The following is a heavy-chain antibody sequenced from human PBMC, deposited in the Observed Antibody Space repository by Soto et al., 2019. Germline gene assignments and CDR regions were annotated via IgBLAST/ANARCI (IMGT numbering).Heavy chain of an antibody. V-gene: IGHV4-30-2*01. CDR3: ARDQLEGNWFDP. D-gene: IGHD1-1*01. J-gene: IGHJ5*02. CDR2: IYHSGST. CDR1: GGSISSGGYS. Sequence: QLQLQESGSGLVRPSQTLSLTCAVSGGSISSGGYSWNWIRQPPGQGLEWIGYIYHSGSTLYNPSLNSRFTISVDKSKNQFSLKLSSVTAADKAVYYCARDQLEGNWFDPWGQGTLGTVSS.